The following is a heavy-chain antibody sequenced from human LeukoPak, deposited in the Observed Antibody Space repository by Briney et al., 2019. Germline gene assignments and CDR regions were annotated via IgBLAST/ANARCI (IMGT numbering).Heavy chain of an antibody. D-gene: IGHD1-26*01. CDR2: ISYDGSNK. CDR3: ARGYRVGATSLDY. Sequence: GGSLRLSCAASGFTFSSYAMHWVRQAPGKGLEWVAVISYDGSNKYYADSVKGRFTISRDSSKNTLYLQMNSLRAEDTAVYYCARGYRVGATSLDYWGQGTLVTVSS. CDR1: GFTFSSYA. J-gene: IGHJ4*02. V-gene: IGHV3-30-3*01.